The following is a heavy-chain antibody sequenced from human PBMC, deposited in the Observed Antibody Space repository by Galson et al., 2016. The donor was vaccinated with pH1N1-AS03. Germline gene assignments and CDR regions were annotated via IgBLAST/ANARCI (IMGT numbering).Heavy chain of an antibody. V-gene: IGHV4-39*01. J-gene: IGHJ2*01. D-gene: IGHD2-2*01. CDR3: ARRRSTASWLNWYFDL. CDR2: IYYAGPT. Sequence: SETLSLTCPVSGDSIITSSYYWGWLRQPPRNGREWIGHIYYAGPTYYSPTPASRVAISVDTTRNQFSMQLSSLTAAATAVYCWARRRSTASWLNWYFDLWGCGTLVTVSS. CDR1: GDSIITSSYY.